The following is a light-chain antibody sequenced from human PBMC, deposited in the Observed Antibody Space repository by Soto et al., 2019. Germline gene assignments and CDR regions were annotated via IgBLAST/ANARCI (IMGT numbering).Light chain of an antibody. Sequence: EIVLTQSPGTLSLSPGERATISCRASQSVSNNYLAWYQPKPGQAPRLLIYGASNRATGIPDRFSGSGSGTDFTITISRLEPEDFAVYYCQQYGSSGTFGQGTKVDI. CDR3: QQYGSSGT. V-gene: IGKV3-20*01. J-gene: IGKJ1*01. CDR1: QSVSNNY. CDR2: GAS.